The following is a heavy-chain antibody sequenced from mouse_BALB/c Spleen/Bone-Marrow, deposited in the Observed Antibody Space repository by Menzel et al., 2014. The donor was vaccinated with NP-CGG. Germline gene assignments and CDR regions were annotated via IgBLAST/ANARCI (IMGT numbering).Heavy chain of an antibody. Sequence: GQLQQSGAELVKPGASVKLSCTASGFDVKDTYIHWVKQRPEQGLEWIGRIDPANGNTKYDPKFQGKATITADTSSNTAYLQLSSLTSEDTAVYYCASYVYGYYFDYWGQGTPLTAPS. CDR1: GFDVKDTY. V-gene: IGHV14-3*02. CDR3: ASYVYGYYFDY. D-gene: IGHD2-2*01. CDR2: IDPANGNT. J-gene: IGHJ2*01.